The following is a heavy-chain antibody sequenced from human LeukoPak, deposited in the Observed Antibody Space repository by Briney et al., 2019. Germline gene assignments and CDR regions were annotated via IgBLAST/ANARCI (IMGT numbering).Heavy chain of an antibody. V-gene: IGHV3-21*01. J-gene: IGHJ6*02. CDR1: GFTFGSYS. CDR3: ARERFGYSGYDPTDYGMDV. D-gene: IGHD5-12*01. CDR2: ISSSSSYI. Sequence: GGSLRLSCAASGFTFGSYSMNWVRQAPGKGLEWVSSISSSSSYIYYADSVKGRFTISRDNAKNSLYLQMNSLRAEDTAVYYCARERFGYSGYDPTDYGMDVWGQGTTVTVSS.